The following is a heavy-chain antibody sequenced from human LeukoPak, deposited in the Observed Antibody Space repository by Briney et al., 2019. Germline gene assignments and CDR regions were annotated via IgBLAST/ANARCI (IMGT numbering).Heavy chain of an antibody. Sequence: PGGSLRLSCAASGFTFSSYAMHWVRQAPGKGLEYVSAISSNGGSMYYANSVKGRFTISRDNSKNTLYLQMGSQRAEDMAVYYCARLGGAFDIWGQGTMVTVSS. D-gene: IGHD3-16*01. CDR3: ARLGGAFDI. J-gene: IGHJ3*02. V-gene: IGHV3-64*01. CDR2: ISSNGGSM. CDR1: GFTFSSYA.